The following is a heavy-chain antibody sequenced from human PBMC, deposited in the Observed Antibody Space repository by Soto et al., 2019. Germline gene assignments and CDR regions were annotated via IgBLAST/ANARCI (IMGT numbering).Heavy chain of an antibody. D-gene: IGHD1-1*01. CDR1: GGSISSYY. J-gene: IGHJ4*02. CDR3: ARTLPNRQLFDS. V-gene: IGHV4-59*01. Sequence: SETLSLTCTVSGGSISSYYWSWIRQPPGKGLEWIGYIYYSGRTNYNPSLKSRLTISIDTSKNQFSLRLASVTAADTAVYYCARTLPNRQLFDSWSQGTLVTVSS. CDR2: IYYSGRT.